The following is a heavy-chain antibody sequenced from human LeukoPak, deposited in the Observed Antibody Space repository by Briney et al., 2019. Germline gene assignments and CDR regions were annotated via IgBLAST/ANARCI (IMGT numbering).Heavy chain of an antibody. V-gene: IGHV3-7*01. J-gene: IGHJ4*02. Sequence: GGSLRLSCATSGFTFSTYWMSWVRQAPGKGLEWVANIKQDGSEIYYVDSVKGRFIISRDNAKNSLYLQMNSLRAEDTAVYYCARESYGMVGATTHVYWGQGTLVTVSS. CDR2: IKQDGSEI. CDR1: GFTFSTYW. CDR3: ARESYGMVGATTHVY. D-gene: IGHD1-26*01.